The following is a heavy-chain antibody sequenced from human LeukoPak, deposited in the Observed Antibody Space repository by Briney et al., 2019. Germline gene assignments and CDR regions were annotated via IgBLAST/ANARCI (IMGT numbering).Heavy chain of an antibody. CDR2: INHSGST. CDR1: GGSFSGYY. D-gene: IGHD3-3*01. Sequence: PSETLSLTCAVYGGSFSGYYWSWIRQPPGKGLECIGEINHSGSTNYNPSLKSRVTISVDTSKNQFSLKLSSATAADTAVYYCARFFRWFDPWGQGTLVTVSS. V-gene: IGHV4-34*01. CDR3: ARFFRWFDP. J-gene: IGHJ5*02.